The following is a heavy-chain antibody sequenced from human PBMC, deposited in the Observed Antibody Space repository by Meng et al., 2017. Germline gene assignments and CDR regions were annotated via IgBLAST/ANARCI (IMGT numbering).Heavy chain of an antibody. CDR1: GGSISSSSYY. D-gene: IGHD2-15*01. J-gene: IGHJ4*02. CDR2: IYYSGST. V-gene: IGHV4-39*07. Sequence: SETLSLTCTVSGGSISSSSYYWGWIRQPPGKGLEWNGSIYYSGSTYYNPSLKSPITISVATSKNPFSLKLSSVTAADTAVYYCASIGVGADIYFDYWGQGTLVTVSS. CDR3: ASIGVGADIYFDY.